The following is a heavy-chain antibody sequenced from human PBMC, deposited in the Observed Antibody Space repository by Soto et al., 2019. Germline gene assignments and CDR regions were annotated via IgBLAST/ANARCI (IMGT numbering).Heavy chain of an antibody. J-gene: IGHJ4*02. CDR2: IYPGDSDT. V-gene: IGHV5-51*01. D-gene: IGHD5-18*01. CDR1: GYSFTSYW. CDR3: ARPEGYSYGYGTPYYFDY. Sequence: YLKISCKGSGYSFTSYWIGWVRQMPGKGLEWMGIIYPGDSDTRYSPSFQGQVTISADKSISTAYLQWSSLKASDTAMYYCARPEGYSYGYGTPYYFDYWGQGTLVTVSS.